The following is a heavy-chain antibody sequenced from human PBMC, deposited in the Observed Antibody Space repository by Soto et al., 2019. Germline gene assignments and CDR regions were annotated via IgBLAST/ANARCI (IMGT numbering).Heavy chain of an antibody. CDR3: ARRLDTDAYYYYGMDV. V-gene: IGHV5-10-1*01. J-gene: IGHJ6*02. CDR2: IDPSDSYT. Sequence: GESLKIFCKGSGYSFTSYWISWVRQMPGKGLEWMGRIDPSDSYTNYSPSFQGHVTISADKSISTAYLQWSSLKASDTAMYYCARRLDTDAYYYYGMDVWGQGTTVTVSS. D-gene: IGHD5-18*01. CDR1: GYSFTSYW.